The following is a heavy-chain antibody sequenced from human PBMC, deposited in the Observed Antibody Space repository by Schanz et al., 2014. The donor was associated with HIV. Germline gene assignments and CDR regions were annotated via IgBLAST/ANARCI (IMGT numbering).Heavy chain of an antibody. D-gene: IGHD2-2*02. J-gene: IGHJ4*02. V-gene: IGHV3-23*01. CDR1: RFTFSRYG. CDR2: ISGNGDSA. Sequence: EVQLLESGGGLVQPGGFLRLSCAASRFTFSRYGMSWVRQTPDKGLEWVSSISGNGDSAYYADSVRGRFTISRDNSLHMLYLEMKSLRAEDTAVYYCAKDPGILPRTYLDSRGQGTPVTVSS. CDR3: AKDPGILPRTYLDS.